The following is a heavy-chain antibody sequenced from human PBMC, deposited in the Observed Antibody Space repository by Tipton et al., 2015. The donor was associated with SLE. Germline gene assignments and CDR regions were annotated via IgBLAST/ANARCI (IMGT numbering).Heavy chain of an antibody. J-gene: IGHJ6*03. CDR2: LYTSGST. V-gene: IGHV4-61*02. CDR3: ARDHRLAGYYMDA. Sequence: TLSLTCTVSGGSISSGSYYWSWIRQPAGKGLEWIGRLYTSGSTNYNPSLKSRVTISVDTSKNQFSLKLSSVTAADTAVYYCARDHRLAGYYMDAWGKATTVTVSS. CDR1: GGSISSGSYY. D-gene: IGHD3-10*01.